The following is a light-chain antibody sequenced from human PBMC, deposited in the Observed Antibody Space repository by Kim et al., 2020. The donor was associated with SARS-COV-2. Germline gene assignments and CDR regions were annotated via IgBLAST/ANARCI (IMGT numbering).Light chain of an antibody. Sequence: EVVLTQSPGTLSLSPGERATLSCRASEHVSSRYLGWYQQKPGQAPRLLIYGASIRASGIPEKFSGSGSGTDFTLTIASLEPEDFAVYYCQQFLTFGGGTKLEI. CDR2: GAS. CDR3: QQFLT. J-gene: IGKJ4*01. CDR1: EHVSSRY. V-gene: IGKV3-20*01.